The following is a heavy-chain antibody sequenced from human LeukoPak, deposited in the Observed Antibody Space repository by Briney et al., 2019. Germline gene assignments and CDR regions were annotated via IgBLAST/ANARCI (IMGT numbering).Heavy chain of an antibody. V-gene: IGHV3-48*03. CDR2: ISSSGSTI. J-gene: IGHJ4*02. Sequence: PGGSLRLSCAASGFTFSSYEMNWVRQAPGKGLEWVSYISSSGSTIYYADSVKGRFTISRDNAKNSLYLQMNSLRAEDTAVFFCARGSYSYGYHNFDYWGQGTLVTVSS. D-gene: IGHD5-18*01. CDR3: ARGSYSYGYHNFDY. CDR1: GFTFSSYE.